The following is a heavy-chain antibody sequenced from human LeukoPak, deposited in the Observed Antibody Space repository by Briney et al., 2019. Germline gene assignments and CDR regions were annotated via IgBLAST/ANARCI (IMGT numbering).Heavy chain of an antibody. V-gene: IGHV3-53*01. CDR1: GFTVSSDY. CDR3: ARSGGIYCSSTSCYGSYGMDV. CDR2: IYSGGGT. J-gene: IGHJ6*02. D-gene: IGHD2-2*01. Sequence: PGGSLRLSCAASGFTVSSDYMNWVRQAPGKGLEWVSVIYSGGGTYYADSVKGRFTISRDISKNTLYLQMNSLRAEDTAVYYCARSGGIYCSSTSCYGSYGMDVWGQGSTVTVSS.